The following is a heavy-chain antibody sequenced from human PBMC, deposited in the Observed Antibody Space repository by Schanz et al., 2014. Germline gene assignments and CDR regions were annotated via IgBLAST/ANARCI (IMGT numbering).Heavy chain of an antibody. CDR1: GLTFSDYY. D-gene: IGHD6-19*01. CDR2: ISSSSIYT. J-gene: IGHJ4*02. Sequence: QVQLVDSGGRLVQPGGSLRLSCAASGLTFSDYYMSWIRQAPGKGLEWVSYISSSSIYTNYADSVKGRFSISRENSKSILYLQMNSLRAEDTAVYYCAKAGSGWSTAGYYYWGQGTLVAVSS. CDR3: AKAGSGWSTAGYYY. V-gene: IGHV3-11*05.